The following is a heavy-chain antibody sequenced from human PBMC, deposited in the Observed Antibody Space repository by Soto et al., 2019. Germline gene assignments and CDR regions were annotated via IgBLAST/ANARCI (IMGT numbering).Heavy chain of an antibody. J-gene: IGHJ3*01. CDR1: GYTFTTYW. CDR2: IYPGDSDT. V-gene: IGHV5-51*01. D-gene: IGHD6-25*01. CDR3: ARLTASGKTNRLALGL. Sequence: GDSLKISCEASGYTFTTYWIAWVRQMPGKALEWMAIIYPGDSDTRYSPSSQGQVTVSADNSINTAFLHLTRLKASDTGIYYCARLTASGKTNRLALGLWGQATMGTV.